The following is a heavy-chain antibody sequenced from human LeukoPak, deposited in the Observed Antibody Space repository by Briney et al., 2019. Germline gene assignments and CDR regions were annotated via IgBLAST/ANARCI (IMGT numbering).Heavy chain of an antibody. CDR2: IYYSGST. J-gene: IGHJ4*02. Sequence: SETLSLTCPVSGGSVSSGSYYWSWIRQPPGKGLEWIGYIYYSGSTNYNPSLKSRVTISVDTSKNQYSLKLSSVTAADTAVYYCARAIPSSSWDFSRVDYWAQGTLVTVSS. D-gene: IGHD6-13*01. CDR1: GGSVSSGSYY. V-gene: IGHV4-61*01. CDR3: ARAIPSSSWDFSRVDY.